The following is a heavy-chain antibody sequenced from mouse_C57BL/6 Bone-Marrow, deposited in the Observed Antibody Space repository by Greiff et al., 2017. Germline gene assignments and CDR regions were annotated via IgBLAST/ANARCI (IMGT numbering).Heavy chain of an antibody. CDR3: VRTGPAWFAY. CDR1: GFTFSSYG. J-gene: IGHJ3*01. V-gene: IGHV5-6*01. Sequence: EVNVVESGGDLVKPGGSLKLSCAASGFTFSSYGMSWVRQTPDKRLEWVATISSGGSYTYYPDSVKGRFTISRDNAKNTLYLQMSSLKSEDTAMYYCVRTGPAWFAYWGQGTLVTVSA. CDR2: ISSGGSYT. D-gene: IGHD4-1*01.